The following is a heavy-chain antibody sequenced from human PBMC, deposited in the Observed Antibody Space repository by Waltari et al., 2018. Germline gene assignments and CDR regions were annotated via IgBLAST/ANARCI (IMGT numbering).Heavy chain of an antibody. CDR1: GFTFDDYA. CDR2: ISWNSGSI. V-gene: IGHV3-9*01. CDR3: AKAESS. Sequence: EVQLVESGGGLVQSGRSLRLSCAASGFTFDDYAMHWVRQAPGKGLEWVSGISWNSGSIGYADSVKGRFTISRDNAKNSLYLQMNSLRAEDTALYYCAKAESSWGQGTLVTVSS. J-gene: IGHJ5*02.